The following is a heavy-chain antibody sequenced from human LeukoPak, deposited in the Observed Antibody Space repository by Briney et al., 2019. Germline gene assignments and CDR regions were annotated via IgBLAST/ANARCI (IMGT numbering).Heavy chain of an antibody. V-gene: IGHV4-59*01. J-gene: IGHJ4*02. D-gene: IGHD3-16*01. CDR3: ARDTGGRRRFDY. CDR1: GGSISSYY. Sequence: PSETLSLTCTVSGGSISSYYWSWIRQPPGRGLEWIGYIYYSGSTNYNPSLKSRVTISVDTSKNQFSLKLSSVTAADTAVYYCARDTGGRRRFDYWGQGTLVTVSS. CDR2: IYYSGST.